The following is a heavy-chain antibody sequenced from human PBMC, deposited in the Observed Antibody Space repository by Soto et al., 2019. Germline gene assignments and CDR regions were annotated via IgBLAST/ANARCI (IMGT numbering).Heavy chain of an antibody. J-gene: IGHJ5*02. CDR3: AAYCYTMTCTHFHGYS. V-gene: IGHV3-48*01. CDR2: ISSSSSTT. Sequence: GGSLRLSCAASGFTFRSYSMNWVRQSPGKGLEWVSYISSSSSTTYYADSVKGRFTISRDNAKNALYLQMNSLRVEDTAVYYCAAYCYTMTCTHFHGYSWGQGTQVTVSS. D-gene: IGHD3-16*02. CDR1: GFTFRSYS.